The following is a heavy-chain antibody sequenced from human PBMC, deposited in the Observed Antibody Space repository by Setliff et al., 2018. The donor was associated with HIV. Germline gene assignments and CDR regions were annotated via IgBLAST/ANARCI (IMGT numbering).Heavy chain of an antibody. D-gene: IGHD3-10*01. Sequence: ASVKVSCKASGYTFTSYGISWVRQAPGQGLEWMGWISAYNGNTNYAQKLQGRVTMTTDTSTSTAYMELRSLRSDDTAVYYCARGKGVRGVIITGGLDVWGKGTTVTVSS. CDR3: ARGKGVRGVIITGGLDV. CDR1: GYTFTSYG. J-gene: IGHJ6*04. CDR2: ISAYNGNT. V-gene: IGHV1-18*01.